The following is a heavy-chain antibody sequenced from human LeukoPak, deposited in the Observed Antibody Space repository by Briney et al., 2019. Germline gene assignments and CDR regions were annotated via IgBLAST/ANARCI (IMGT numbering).Heavy chain of an antibody. CDR2: IYTSEST. J-gene: IGHJ4*02. CDR3: ARHGSSWGVEMATSMVY. Sequence: SETLSLTCTVSGGSISSGSYYWSWIRQPAGKGLEWIGRIYTSESTNYNPSLKSRVTISVDTSKNQFSLKLSSVTAADTAVYYCARHGSSWGVEMATSMVYWGQGTLVTVSS. D-gene: IGHD5-24*01. CDR1: GGSISSGSYY. V-gene: IGHV4-61*02.